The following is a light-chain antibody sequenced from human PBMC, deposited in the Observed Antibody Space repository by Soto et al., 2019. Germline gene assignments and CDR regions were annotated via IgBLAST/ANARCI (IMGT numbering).Light chain of an antibody. CDR2: GAS. J-gene: IGKJ5*01. CDR1: QSVSSSY. V-gene: IGKV3-20*01. Sequence: EIVLTQSPGTLSLSPGERATLSCRASQSVSSSYLAWYQQKPGQAPRLLIYGASNRATGIPDRFSGSGSGTEFTLPISSLQSEDFAVYYCQQYNNWPPITFGQGTRLEIK. CDR3: QQYNNWPPIT.